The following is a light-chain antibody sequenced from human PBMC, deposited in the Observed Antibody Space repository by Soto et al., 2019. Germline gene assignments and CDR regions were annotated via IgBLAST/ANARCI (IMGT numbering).Light chain of an antibody. CDR3: MQGTHWPPYT. J-gene: IGKJ2*01. Sequence: DVVMTQSPLSLPVTLGQPASISCRSGQSLVHSDGNTYLNWFQQRPGQSPRHLIYKVSNRDSGVPDRFSGSGSGTHFTLKISRVEAEDVGVYYCMQGTHWPPYTFGQGTKLEIK. CDR2: KVS. CDR1: QSLVHSDGNTY. V-gene: IGKV2-30*02.